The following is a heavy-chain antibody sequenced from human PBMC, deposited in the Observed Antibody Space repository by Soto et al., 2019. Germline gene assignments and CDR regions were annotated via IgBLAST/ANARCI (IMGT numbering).Heavy chain of an antibody. CDR3: AIEDSSSWLRWFDP. V-gene: IGHV3-53*01. Sequence: EVQLVESGGGLIQPGGSLRLSCAASGFTVSSNYMSWVRQAPGKGLEWVSVIYSGGSTYYADSVKGRFTISRDNSKNTLYLHMNSLRAEDTAVYYCAIEDSSSWLRWFDPWGQGTLVTVSS. CDR1: GFTVSSNY. D-gene: IGHD6-13*01. CDR2: IYSGGST. J-gene: IGHJ5*02.